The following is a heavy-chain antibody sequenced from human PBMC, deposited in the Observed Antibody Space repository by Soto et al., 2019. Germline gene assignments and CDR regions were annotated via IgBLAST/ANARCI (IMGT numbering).Heavy chain of an antibody. Sequence: GGSLRLSCAASGFTFSSYWMTWFRQAPGKGPEWVANMNRDGSEKYYVDSVKGRFTISRDNAKNSLYLQMNSLRADDTAVYYCARDDSSAYYEYWGQGTLVTVSS. V-gene: IGHV3-7*04. CDR3: ARDDSSAYYEY. D-gene: IGHD3-22*01. CDR1: GFTFSSYW. CDR2: MNRDGSEK. J-gene: IGHJ4*02.